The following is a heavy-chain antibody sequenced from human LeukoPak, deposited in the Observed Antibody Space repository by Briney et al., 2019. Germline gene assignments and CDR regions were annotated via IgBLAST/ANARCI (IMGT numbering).Heavy chain of an antibody. Sequence: HPGGSLRLSCAASGFTFSSHAMHWVRQAPGKGLEWVAVISYDGSNKYYADSVKGRFTISRDNSKNTLYLQMNSLRAEDTAVYYCARESGTAFDIWGQGTMVTVSS. CDR2: ISYDGSNK. CDR1: GFTFSSHA. J-gene: IGHJ3*02. CDR3: ARESGTAFDI. D-gene: IGHD1-26*01. V-gene: IGHV3-30*04.